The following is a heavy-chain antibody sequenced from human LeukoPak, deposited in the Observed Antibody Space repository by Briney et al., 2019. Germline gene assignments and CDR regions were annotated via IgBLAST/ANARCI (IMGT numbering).Heavy chain of an antibody. Sequence: GGSLRLSCAASGFTFSSYGMHWVRQAPGKGLEWVAVISYDGSNKYYADSVKGRFTISRDNSKNTLYLQMNSLRAEDTAVYYCAKGSGYGLYYFDYWGQGTLVTVSS. CDR1: GFTFSSYG. CDR3: AKGSGYGLYYFDY. J-gene: IGHJ4*02. CDR2: ISYDGSNK. V-gene: IGHV3-30*18. D-gene: IGHD5-18*01.